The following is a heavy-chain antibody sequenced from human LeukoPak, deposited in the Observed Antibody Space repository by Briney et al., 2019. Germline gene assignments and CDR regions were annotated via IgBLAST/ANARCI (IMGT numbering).Heavy chain of an antibody. V-gene: IGHV1-2*06. Sequence: ASVKASCKASGYTFTGYYMHWVRQAPGQGLEWMGRINPNSGGTNYAQKFQGRVTMTRDTSISTAYMELSRLRSDDTAVYYCARDLAYCGGDCYSPGGVDYWGQGTLVTVSS. D-gene: IGHD2-21*02. CDR2: INPNSGGT. CDR3: ARDLAYCGGDCYSPGGVDY. CDR1: GYTFTGYY. J-gene: IGHJ4*02.